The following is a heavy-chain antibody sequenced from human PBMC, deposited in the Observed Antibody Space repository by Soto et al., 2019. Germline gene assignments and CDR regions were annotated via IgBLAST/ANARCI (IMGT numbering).Heavy chain of an antibody. CDR3: ARAYKWDSNLGPYYYYGMDV. Sequence: ASVKVSCKASGGTFSSYAISWVRQAPGQGLEWMGGIIPIFGTANYAQKFQGRVTITADESTSTAYMELSSLRSEDTAVYYCARAYKWDSNLGPYYYYGMDVWGQGTTVTVSS. CDR1: GGTFSSYA. V-gene: IGHV1-69*13. CDR2: IIPIFGTA. J-gene: IGHJ6*02. D-gene: IGHD4-4*01.